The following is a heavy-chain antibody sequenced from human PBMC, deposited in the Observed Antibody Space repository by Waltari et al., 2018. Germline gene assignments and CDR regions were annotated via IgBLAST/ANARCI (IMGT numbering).Heavy chain of an antibody. CDR2: FDPEDGET. D-gene: IGHD6-13*01. V-gene: IGHV1-24*01. J-gene: IGHJ1*01. Sequence: QVQLVQSGAEVKKPGASVKVSCKVSGYTLTELSMHWVRQAPGKGLEWMGGFDPEDGETIDAQKFQGRVTMTEDTSTDTAYMELSSLRSEDTAVYYCATSGHSSSWYTSGRWDFQHWGQGTLVTVSS. CDR3: ATSGHSSSWYTSGRWDFQH. CDR1: GYTLTELS.